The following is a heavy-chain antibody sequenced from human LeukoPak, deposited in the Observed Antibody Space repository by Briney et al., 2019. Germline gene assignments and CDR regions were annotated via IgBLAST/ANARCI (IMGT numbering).Heavy chain of an antibody. CDR3: ARTTYYYDSSDAFDI. CDR2: INPSGGST. D-gene: IGHD3-22*01. J-gene: IGHJ3*02. Sequence: ASVKVSCKASGYTFTSYYMHWVRQAPGQGLEWMGIINPSGGSTSYAQKFQGRVTMTRDMSTSTDYMELRSLRSDDTAVYYCARTTYYYDSSDAFDIWGQGTMVTVSS. V-gene: IGHV1-46*01. CDR1: GYTFTSYY.